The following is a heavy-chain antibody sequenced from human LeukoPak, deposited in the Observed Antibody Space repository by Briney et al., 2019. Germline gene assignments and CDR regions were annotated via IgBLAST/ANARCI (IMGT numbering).Heavy chain of an antibody. Sequence: PSETLSLTCTVSGGSISSSSYYWGWIRQPPGKGLEWIGSIYYSGSTYYNPSLKSRVTISVDTSKNQFSLKLSSVTAADTAVYYCARTYSSGWYGKQGYYMDVWGKGTTVTISS. D-gene: IGHD6-19*01. CDR2: IYYSGST. CDR3: ARTYSSGWYGKQGYYMDV. CDR1: GGSISSSSYY. J-gene: IGHJ6*03. V-gene: IGHV4-39*07.